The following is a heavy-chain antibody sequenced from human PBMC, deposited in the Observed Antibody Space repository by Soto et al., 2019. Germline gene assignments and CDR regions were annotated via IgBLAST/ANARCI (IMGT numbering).Heavy chain of an antibody. Sequence: QVQLVQSGAEVKKPGASVKVSCKASGYTFTGYYMHWVRQAPGQGLEWMGWINPNSGGTNYAQKFQGWVTMTRDTSISTAYMELSRLRSDDTAVYYCARETYYYDSSGYFGGPNPFDYWGQGTLVTVSS. CDR2: INPNSGGT. CDR1: GYTFTGYY. CDR3: ARETYYYDSSGYFGGPNPFDY. D-gene: IGHD3-22*01. V-gene: IGHV1-2*04. J-gene: IGHJ4*02.